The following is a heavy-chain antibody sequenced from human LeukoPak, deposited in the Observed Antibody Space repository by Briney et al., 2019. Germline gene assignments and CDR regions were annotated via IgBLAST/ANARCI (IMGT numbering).Heavy chain of an antibody. D-gene: IGHD3-3*01. CDR2: TYYRSNWYN. Sequence: SQTLSLTCAVSGDSVSSNSAAWSWIRQSPSRGLEWLGRTYYRSNWYNDYAVSVKSRITINPDTSKNQFSLQLSSVTPEDTAVYFCARVHDFWAGFDYWGQGTLVTVSS. CDR3: ARVHDFWAGFDY. CDR1: GDSVSSNSAA. V-gene: IGHV6-1*01. J-gene: IGHJ4*02.